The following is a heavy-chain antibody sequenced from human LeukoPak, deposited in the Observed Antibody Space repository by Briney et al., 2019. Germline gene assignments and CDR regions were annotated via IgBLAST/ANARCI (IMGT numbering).Heavy chain of an antibody. D-gene: IGHD1-1*01. J-gene: IGHJ5*02. CDR3: ARDLERTSFPFDP. CDR1: GGTFSSYT. CDR2: IIPILGIA. V-gene: IGHV1-69*04. Sequence: SVKVSCKASGGTFSSYTISRVRQAPGQGLEWMGRIIPILGIANYAQKFQGRVTITADKSTSTAYMELSSLRSEDTAVYYCARDLERTSFPFDPWGQGTLVTVSS.